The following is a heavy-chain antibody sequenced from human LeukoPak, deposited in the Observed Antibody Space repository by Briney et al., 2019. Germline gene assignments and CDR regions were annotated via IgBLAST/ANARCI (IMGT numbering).Heavy chain of an antibody. CDR3: ARVSGGRTEYFDS. Sequence: GGSLRLSCAASGFTFNSYARNWVRQAPGVGLQWISYITGNSRIIYYADSVKGRFTISRDNAKTSLYLQMNSLRAADTAVYYCARVSGGRTEYFDSWGQGTLVTVSS. CDR2: ITGNSRII. J-gene: IGHJ4*02. CDR1: GFTFNSYA. D-gene: IGHD1/OR15-1a*01. V-gene: IGHV3-48*03.